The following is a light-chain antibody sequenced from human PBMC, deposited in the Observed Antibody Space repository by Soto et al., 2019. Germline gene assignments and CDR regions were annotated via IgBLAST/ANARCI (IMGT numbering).Light chain of an antibody. V-gene: IGLV2-8*01. CDR1: SSDVGGYNY. CDR2: EVT. Sequence: QSALTQPPSAFGSPGQSVTISCTGTSSDVGGYNYVSWYQQRPGKAPKLIIYEVTKRPSGVPDRVFGSKSGNTASLTVSGLQADDEADYYCCSFAGTNSFVFGTGTKVTVL. CDR3: CSFAGTNSFV. J-gene: IGLJ1*01.